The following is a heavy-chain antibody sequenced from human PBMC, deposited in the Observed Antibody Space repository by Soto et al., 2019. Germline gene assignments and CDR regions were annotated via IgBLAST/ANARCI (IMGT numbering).Heavy chain of an antibody. Sequence: PGGSLRLSCAASGFTFSSYTMHWVRQAPGMGLEWVSSISSSSTYMYYADSVKGRFTISRDNAKNSLYLQMNSLRAEDTAIYYCARDLGVTTVTNPWFDPWGQGSLVTVSS. CDR1: GFTFSSYT. CDR3: ARDLGVTTVTNPWFDP. V-gene: IGHV3-21*01. J-gene: IGHJ5*02. D-gene: IGHD4-4*01. CDR2: ISSSSTYM.